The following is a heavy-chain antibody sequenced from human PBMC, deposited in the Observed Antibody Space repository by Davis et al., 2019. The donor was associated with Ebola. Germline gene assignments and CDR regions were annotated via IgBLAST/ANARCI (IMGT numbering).Heavy chain of an antibody. D-gene: IGHD6-13*01. J-gene: IGHJ5*02. CDR2: ISYDGSNK. CDR3: ASENSSSWYTDWFDP. V-gene: IGHV3-33*05. Sequence: GESLKISCAASGFTFSSYGMHWVRQAPGKGLEWVAVISYDGSNKYYADSVKGRFTISRDNAKNSLYLQMNSLRAEDTAVYYCASENSSSWYTDWFDPWGQGTLVTVSP. CDR1: GFTFSSYG.